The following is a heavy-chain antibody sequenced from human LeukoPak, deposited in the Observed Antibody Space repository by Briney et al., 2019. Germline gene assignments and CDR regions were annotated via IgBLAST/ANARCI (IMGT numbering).Heavy chain of an antibody. V-gene: IGHV3-23*01. CDR3: AKDGLVWFGELN. CDR1: RFTFNTYA. Sequence: GGSLRLSCAASRFTFNTYAMSWVRHAPGKGLEWVFAISGSGGGTYYADSVKGRFTISRDNSKNTLYLQMNSLRAEDTAVYYCAKDGLVWFGELNWGEGTLVSVSS. CDR2: ISGSGGGT. D-gene: IGHD3-10*01. J-gene: IGHJ4*02.